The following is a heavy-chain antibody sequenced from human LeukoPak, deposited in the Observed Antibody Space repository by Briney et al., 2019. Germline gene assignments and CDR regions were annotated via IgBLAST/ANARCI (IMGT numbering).Heavy chain of an antibody. CDR1: GGSISSSSYS. J-gene: IGHJ4*02. V-gene: IGHV4-39*02. D-gene: IGHD6-19*01. CDR3: AKDSWSGVAGNFDY. CDR2: IYYSGST. Sequence: SETLSLTCTVSGGSISSSSYSWGWIRQPPGKGLEWIGSIYYSGSTYYNPSLKSRVTISVDTSKNQFSLKLSSVTAADTAVYYCAKDSWSGVAGNFDYWGQGTLVTVSS.